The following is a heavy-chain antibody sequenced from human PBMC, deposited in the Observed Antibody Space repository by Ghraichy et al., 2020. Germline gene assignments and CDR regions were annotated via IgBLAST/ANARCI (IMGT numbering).Heavy chain of an antibody. V-gene: IGHV3-43D*03. CDR3: AKDIYPPQYSSTWFGIDY. D-gene: IGHD6-13*01. J-gene: IGHJ4*01. CDR1: GFVFHNYA. CDR2: ISGDGSKT. Sequence: LSLTCAASGFVFHNYAMHWVRQPPGKGLEWVSLISGDGSKTSYGASVKGRFTISRDNSKQSVSLHMNSLRPEDTALYFFAKDIYPPQYSSTWFGIDYWGHGTVVSVSS.